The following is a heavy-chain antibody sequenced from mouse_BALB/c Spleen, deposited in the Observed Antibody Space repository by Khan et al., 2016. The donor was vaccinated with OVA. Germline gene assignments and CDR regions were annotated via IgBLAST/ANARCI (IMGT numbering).Heavy chain of an antibody. CDR2: IRLKSDDYVT. CDR3: WIQL. J-gene: IGHJ2*01. CDR1: GFTFSNYW. D-gene: IGHD3-3*01. Sequence: EVELVESGGGLVQPGGSMKLSCVASGFTFSNYWMNWVRQSPEKGLEWVAEIRLKSDDYVTTYAESVKGRFTISRDDSKSSVYLQMNTLRAEDTGIYYCWIQLWGQGTTLTVSS. V-gene: IGHV6-6*02.